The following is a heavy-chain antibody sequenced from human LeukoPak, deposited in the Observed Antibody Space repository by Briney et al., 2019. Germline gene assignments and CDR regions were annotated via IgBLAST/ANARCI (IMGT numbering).Heavy chain of an antibody. CDR2: INWNGGST. J-gene: IGHJ4*02. D-gene: IGHD3-22*01. V-gene: IGHV3-20*04. CDR3: ARYYYDSSDSRALDY. CDR1: GFAFDDYG. Sequence: GGSLRLSCAASGFAFDDYGMSWVRQAPGKGLEWVSGINWNGGSTGYADSVKGRFTISRDNAKNSLYLQMNSLRAEDTAVYYCARYYYDSSDSRALDYWGQGTLVTVSS.